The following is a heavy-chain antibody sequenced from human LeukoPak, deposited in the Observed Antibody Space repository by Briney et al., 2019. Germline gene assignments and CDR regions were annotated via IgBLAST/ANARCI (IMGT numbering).Heavy chain of an antibody. D-gene: IGHD3-9*01. CDR1: GFTFSSYW. CDR3: AKLLRYFEGPFDY. CDR2: ISGSGGST. J-gene: IGHJ4*02. V-gene: IGHV3-23*01. Sequence: GGSLRLSCAASGFTFSSYWMSWVRQAPGKGLEWVSAISGSGGSTYYADSVKGRFTVSRDNSKNTLYLQMNSLRAEDTAIYYCAKLLRYFEGPFDYWGQGTLVTVSS.